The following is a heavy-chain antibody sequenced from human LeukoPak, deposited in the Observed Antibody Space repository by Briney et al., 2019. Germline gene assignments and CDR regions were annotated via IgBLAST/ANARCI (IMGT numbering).Heavy chain of an antibody. V-gene: IGHV3-30*04. D-gene: IGHD2-2*01. CDR2: ISYDGSKK. Sequence: GGSLRLSCAASGFTFSSYAMHWVRQAPGKGLEWVAVISYDGSKKYYADSVKGRITISRDNSKNTLFLQMNSLRAEDRAVYYCAKDSLRTVPKASFDSWGQGTLVTVSS. CDR3: AKDSLRTVPKASFDS. CDR1: GFTFSSYA. J-gene: IGHJ4*02.